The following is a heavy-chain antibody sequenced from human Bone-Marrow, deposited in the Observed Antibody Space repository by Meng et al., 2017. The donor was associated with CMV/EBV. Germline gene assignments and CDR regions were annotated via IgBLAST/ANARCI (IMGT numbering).Heavy chain of an antibody. CDR3: IKDWRSTTYGRFDN. CDR1: GFTFDDYA. CDR2: ISWNSYNT. D-gene: IGHD2-2*01. V-gene: IGHV3-43D*03. J-gene: IGHJ4*02. Sequence: GGSLRLSCVASGFTFDDYAMHWVRQRPGKGLEWVSLISWNSYNTYYADSVKGRFTVSRDNSGISLYVQMDSLRTEVTAFYYCIKDWRSTTYGRFDNWGQGTLV.